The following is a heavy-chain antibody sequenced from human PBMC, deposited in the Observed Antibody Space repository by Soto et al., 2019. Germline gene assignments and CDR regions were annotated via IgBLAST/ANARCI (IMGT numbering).Heavy chain of an antibody. V-gene: IGHV2-5*02. D-gene: IGHD3-16*01. CDR3: ALPPTLIPEDAQVGDFDY. J-gene: IGHJ4*02. CDR2: IYWDDDE. Sequence: QINLKESGPTLVKPTQTLTLTCSFSGFSLTTAGVGVGWVRQSPGEALEWLALIYWDDDERYSPSLKTRLTIPKNTSKNQWLLKMTNMPPVDTATYFCALPPTLIPEDAQVGDFDYWGQGTLVTVPS. CDR1: GFSLTTAGVG.